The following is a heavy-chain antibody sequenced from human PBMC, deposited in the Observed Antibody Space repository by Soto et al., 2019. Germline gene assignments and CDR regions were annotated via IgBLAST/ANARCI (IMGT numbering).Heavy chain of an antibody. Sequence: SDTLSLTCTVSGGSISSYYWSWIRQPPGKGLEWIGYIYYSGSTNYNPSLKSRVTISVDTSKNQFSLKLSSVTAADTAVYYCARYLDRGWEDWFDPWGQGTLVTVSS. V-gene: IGHV4-59*07. D-gene: IGHD1-26*01. CDR2: IYYSGST. CDR3: ARYLDRGWEDWFDP. J-gene: IGHJ5*02. CDR1: GGSISSYY.